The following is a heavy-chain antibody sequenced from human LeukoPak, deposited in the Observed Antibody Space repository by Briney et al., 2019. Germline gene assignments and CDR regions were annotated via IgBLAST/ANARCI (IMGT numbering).Heavy chain of an antibody. CDR3: VKDGPITGIYLCA. Sequence: GGSLRLSCTAPGFTFSDYVMNWVRQAPGKGLEWVSVISNADAYTSYTGSVKGRFTISRDNSKDTLYLQMNDLRAEDTAVYYCVKDGPITGIYLCAWGQGTLVTVSS. D-gene: IGHD1-1*01. J-gene: IGHJ5*02. V-gene: IGHV3-23*01. CDR2: ISNADAYT. CDR1: GFTFSDYV.